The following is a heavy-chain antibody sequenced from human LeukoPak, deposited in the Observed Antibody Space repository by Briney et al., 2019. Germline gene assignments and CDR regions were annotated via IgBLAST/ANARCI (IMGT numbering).Heavy chain of an antibody. Sequence: SVKVSCKASGLTFTSSAMQWVRQARGQRLEWIGWIVVGSGNTNYAQKFQERVTITRDMSTSTAYMELSSLRSEDTAVYYCAADLVDYYGSGSYYRNYWGQGTLVTVSS. CDR2: IVVGSGNT. D-gene: IGHD3-10*01. J-gene: IGHJ4*02. CDR1: GLTFTSSA. V-gene: IGHV1-58*02. CDR3: AADLVDYYGSGSYYRNY.